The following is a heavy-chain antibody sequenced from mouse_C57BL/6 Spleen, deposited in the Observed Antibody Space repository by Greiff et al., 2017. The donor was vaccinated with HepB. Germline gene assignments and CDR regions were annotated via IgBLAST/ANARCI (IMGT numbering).Heavy chain of an antibody. V-gene: IGHV1-19*01. J-gene: IGHJ4*01. CDR2: INPYNGGT. CDR3: ARFRDYYDHDEGHAMDY. Sequence: VQLQQSGPVLVKPGASVKMSCKASGYTFTDYYMNWVKQSHGKSLEWIGVINPYNGGTSYNQKFKGKATLTVDKSSSTAYMELNSLTSEDSAVYYCARFRDYYDHDEGHAMDYWGQGTSVTVSS. D-gene: IGHD2-4*01. CDR1: GYTFTDYY.